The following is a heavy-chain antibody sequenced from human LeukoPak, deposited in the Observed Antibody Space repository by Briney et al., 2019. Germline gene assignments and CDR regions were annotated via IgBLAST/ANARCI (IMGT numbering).Heavy chain of an antibody. CDR2: ISGSGGST. J-gene: IGHJ4*02. V-gene: IGHV3-23*01. CDR3: AKSAYYDASGYYREYYFDY. CDR1: GFTFSNYA. D-gene: IGHD3-22*01. Sequence: GGSLRLSCAASGFTFSNYAMSWVRQAQGKGLEWVSSISGSGGSTHYADSVKGRFTISRDKTKNTLYLQMNSLRAEDTAVYYCAKSAYYDASGYYREYYFDYWGQGTLVTVSS.